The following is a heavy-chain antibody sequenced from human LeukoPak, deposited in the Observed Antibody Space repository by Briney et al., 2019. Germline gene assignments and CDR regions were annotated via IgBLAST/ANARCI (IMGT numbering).Heavy chain of an antibody. D-gene: IGHD3-3*01. CDR3: AKDYDFWSGYYSPTRGYFDY. CDR2: IRFDGSNK. CDR1: GFTFSSSG. Sequence: GGSLRLSCAASGFTFSSSGMHWVRQAPGKGLEWVAFIRFDGSNKYYADSVKCRFTISRDNSKNTLYLQMTSLRAEDAAVYYCAKDYDFWSGYYSPTRGYFDYWGQGTLVTVSS. J-gene: IGHJ4*02. V-gene: IGHV3-30*02.